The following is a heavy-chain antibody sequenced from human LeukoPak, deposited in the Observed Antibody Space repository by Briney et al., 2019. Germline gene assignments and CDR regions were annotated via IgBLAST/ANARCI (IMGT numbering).Heavy chain of an antibody. CDR2: INPNSGGT. Sequence: ASVKVSCKASGYTFTGYYMHWVRQAPGQGLEWMGWINPNSGGTNYAQKFQGRVTMTRDTSISTAYMELSRLRSDDTAVYYCARDSSGYCTNGVCYDFDYWGQGTLVTVSS. D-gene: IGHD2-8*01. J-gene: IGHJ4*02. CDR3: ARDSSGYCTNGVCYDFDY. V-gene: IGHV1-2*02. CDR1: GYTFTGYY.